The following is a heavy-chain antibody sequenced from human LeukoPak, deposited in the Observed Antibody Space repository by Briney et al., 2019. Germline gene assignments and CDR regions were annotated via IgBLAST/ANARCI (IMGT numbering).Heavy chain of an antibody. J-gene: IGHJ6*03. V-gene: IGHV3-30*02. CDR1: GFTFSSYG. CDR2: IRYDGSNK. Sequence: PGGSLRLSCAASGFTFSSYGMHWVRQAPGKGLEWVAFIRYDGSNKYYADSVKGRFTISRDNSKNTLYLQMNSLRAEDTAVYYCAKDDYDYGDYGLGSYYMDVWGKGTTVTISS. D-gene: IGHD4-17*01. CDR3: AKDDYDYGDYGLGSYYMDV.